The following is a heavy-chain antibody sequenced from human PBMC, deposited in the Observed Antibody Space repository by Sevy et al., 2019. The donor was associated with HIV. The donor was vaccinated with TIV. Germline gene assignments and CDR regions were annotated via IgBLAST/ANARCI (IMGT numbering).Heavy chain of an antibody. CDR1: GFTVNDKY. V-gene: IGHV3-66*02. Sequence: GSLRLSCAISGFTVNDKYIIWVRQAPGKGLEWVSVIFSSGSTYYADSAKGRFTISRDNSKNTVYLQMNRLRAEDTAVYYCVSLFLSYRSGWSYFDYWGQGTLVTVSS. J-gene: IGHJ4*02. CDR3: VSLFLSYRSGWSYFDY. D-gene: IGHD6-19*01. CDR2: IFSSGST.